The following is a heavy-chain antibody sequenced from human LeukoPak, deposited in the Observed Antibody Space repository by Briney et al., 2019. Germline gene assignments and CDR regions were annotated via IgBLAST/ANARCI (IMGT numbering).Heavy chain of an antibody. V-gene: IGHV3-9*03. CDR1: GFTFDDYA. CDR3: ARRSGIAVAGAFDY. J-gene: IGHJ4*02. D-gene: IGHD6-19*01. CDR2: ISWNSGSI. Sequence: PGGSLRLSCAASGFTFDDYAMHWVRQAPGKGLEWVSGISWNSGSIGYADSVKGRFTISRDNAKNSLYLQMNSLRAEDMALYYCARRSGIAVAGAFDYWGQGTPVTVSS.